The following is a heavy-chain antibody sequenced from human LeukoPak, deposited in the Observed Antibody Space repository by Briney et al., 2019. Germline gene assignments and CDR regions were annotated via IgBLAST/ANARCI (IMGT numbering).Heavy chain of an antibody. CDR1: GYTLTELS. D-gene: IGHD6-19*01. CDR3: ATVLIGWNAFDI. CDR2: FDPEDGET. J-gene: IGHJ3*02. V-gene: IGHV1-24*01. Sequence: VXVSXKVSGYTLTELSMHWVRQAPGKGXEWMGGFDPEDGETIYAQKFQGRVTMTEDTSTDTAYMELSSLRSEDTAVYYCATVLIGWNAFDIWGQGTMVTVSS.